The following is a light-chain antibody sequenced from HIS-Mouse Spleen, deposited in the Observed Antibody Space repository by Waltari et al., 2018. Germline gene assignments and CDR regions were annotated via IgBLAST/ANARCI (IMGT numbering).Light chain of an antibody. J-gene: IGLJ2*01. CDR2: DDS. Sequence: SYVLTQPPSVSVAPGKTARITCGGNNIGSKSVHWYQQKPGQAPVLVVYDDSDRPSGIPARFSGSNSGNTATLTISRGEAGDEADYYCQVWDSSSDHVVFGGGTKLTVL. CDR3: QVWDSSSDHVV. V-gene: IGLV3-21*03. CDR1: NIGSKS.